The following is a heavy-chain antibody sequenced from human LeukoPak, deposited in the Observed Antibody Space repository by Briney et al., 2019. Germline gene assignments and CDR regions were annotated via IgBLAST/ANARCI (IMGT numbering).Heavy chain of an antibody. D-gene: IGHD5-18*01. CDR1: GFTFSSYG. CDR3: AKDPYRGSYQHYDY. CDR2: ISYDGSNK. V-gene: IGHV3-30*18. J-gene: IGHJ4*02. Sequence: GGSLRLSCAASGFTFSSYGMHWVRQAPGKGLEWVAVISYDGSNKYYADSVKGRFTISRDNSKNTLYLQMNSLRAEDTAVYYCAKDPYRGSYQHYDYWGQGTLVTVSS.